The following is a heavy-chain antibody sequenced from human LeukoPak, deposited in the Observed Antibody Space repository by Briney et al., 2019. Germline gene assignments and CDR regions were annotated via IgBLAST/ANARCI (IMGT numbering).Heavy chain of an antibody. Sequence: GRSLRLSCAASAFTFSSYAMSSARQAPGKGLEWVSAISGSGGSTYYADSVKVRFTISRDNSKNTLYLQMNSLRAEDTAVYYCAKDQRITMVRGGPFDYWGQGTLVTVSS. V-gene: IGHV3-23*01. D-gene: IGHD3-10*01. J-gene: IGHJ4*02. CDR3: AKDQRITMVRGGPFDY. CDR1: AFTFSSYA. CDR2: ISGSGGST.